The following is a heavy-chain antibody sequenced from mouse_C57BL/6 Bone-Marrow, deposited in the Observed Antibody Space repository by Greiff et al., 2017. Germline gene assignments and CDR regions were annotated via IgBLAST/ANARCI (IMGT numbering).Heavy chain of an antibody. J-gene: IGHJ2*01. Sequence: QVHVKQSGAELVKPGASVKLSCKASGYTFTSYWMQWVKQRPGQGLEWIGEIDPSDSYTNYNQKFKGKATLTVDTSSSTAYMQLSSLTSEDSAVYYCAREVYYYGFDYWGQGTTLTVSS. CDR1: GYTFTSYW. CDR2: IDPSDSYT. CDR3: AREVYYYGFDY. D-gene: IGHD1-1*01. V-gene: IGHV1-50*01.